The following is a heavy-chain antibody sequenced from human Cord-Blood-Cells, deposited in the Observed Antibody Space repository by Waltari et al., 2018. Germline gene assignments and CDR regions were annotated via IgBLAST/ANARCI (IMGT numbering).Heavy chain of an antibody. D-gene: IGHD6-13*01. CDR1: GFTFSSYA. Sequence: EVQLLESGGGWVQPGGALRLSCAASGFTFSSYAMSWVRQAPGKGLEWVSAIRGSGGSTYYADSVKGRFTISRDNSKNTLYLQMNSLRAEDTAVYYCAKDELLAAAGTYWGQGTLVTVSS. CDR3: AKDELLAAAGTY. V-gene: IGHV3-23*01. J-gene: IGHJ4*02. CDR2: IRGSGGST.